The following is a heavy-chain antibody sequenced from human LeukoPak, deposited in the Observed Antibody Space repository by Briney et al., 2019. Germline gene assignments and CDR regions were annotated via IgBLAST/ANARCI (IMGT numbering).Heavy chain of an antibody. V-gene: IGHV3-7*05. CDR2: IKQDGSEK. D-gene: IGHD2-15*01. CDR3: AREDQPRGTFDY. CDR1: GFYFSSYW. Sequence: GGSLRLSCAASGFYFSSYWMSWVRQAPGKGLEWVANIKQDGSEKYYVDSVKGRFTISRDNAKNSLYLQMNSLRAEDTALYYCAREDQPRGTFDYWGQGILVTVSS. J-gene: IGHJ4*02.